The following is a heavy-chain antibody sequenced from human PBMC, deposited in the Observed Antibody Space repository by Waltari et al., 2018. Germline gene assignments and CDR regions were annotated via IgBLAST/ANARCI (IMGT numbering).Heavy chain of an antibody. CDR1: GFPFSSYN. J-gene: IGHJ3*02. D-gene: IGHD3-16*01. CDR3: ARGGWASNTFDI. CDR2: SSSSSKYI. V-gene: IGHV3-21*01. Sequence: VQLVESVVGLVKPGGSLRLSCSASGFPFSSYNMNWVRQAPGKGLEWVSFSSSSSKYIFDADSVKGRFTISRDNAKNSLWLQMNSLRVEDTDVYYCARGGWASNTFDIWGQGTMVTVSS.